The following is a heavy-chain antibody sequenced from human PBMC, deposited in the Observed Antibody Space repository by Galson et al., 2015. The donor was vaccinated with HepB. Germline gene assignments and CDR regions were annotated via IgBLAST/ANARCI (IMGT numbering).Heavy chain of an antibody. CDR3: ARGDSVPAAIRSARYYYYYYMDV. D-gene: IGHD2-2*02. V-gene: IGHV3-48*01. J-gene: IGHJ6*03. Sequence: SLRLSCAASGFTFSSYSMNWVRQAPGKGLEWVSYISSSSSTIYYADSVKGRFTISRDNAKNSLYLQMNSLRAEDTAVYYCARGDSVPAAIRSARYYYYYYMDVWGKGTTVTVSS. CDR1: GFTFSSYS. CDR2: ISSSSSTI.